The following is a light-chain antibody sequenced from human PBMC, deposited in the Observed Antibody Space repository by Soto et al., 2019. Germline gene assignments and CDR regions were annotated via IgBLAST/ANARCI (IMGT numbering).Light chain of an antibody. CDR3: CLYVGATTYV. Sequence: QYALAQPASVSGSPGQSITISCTGASGYVGTYSLVSWYQQHPGKAPKVVIYEGHKRPSGVPDRFSGSTSVNTASLTISGLQTDDEADYYCCLYVGATTYVFGTGTKLTVL. CDR1: SGYVGTYSL. CDR2: EGH. J-gene: IGLJ1*01. V-gene: IGLV2-23*01.